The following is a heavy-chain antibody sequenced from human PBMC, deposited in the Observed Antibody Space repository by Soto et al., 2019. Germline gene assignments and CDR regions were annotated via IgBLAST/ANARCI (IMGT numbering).Heavy chain of an antibody. Sequence: GGSLRLSCVASGFTFSNYAMHWVRQAPGKGLEWVAVTSYDGSNKNYADSVKGRFTISRVNSKNTLYLEMNSLRPEDTAVYYCARDRWESFYERYLFDYWGQGTLVTV. J-gene: IGHJ4*02. V-gene: IGHV3-30-3*01. CDR2: TSYDGSNK. CDR1: GFTFSNYA. CDR3: ARDRWESFYERYLFDY. D-gene: IGHD3-16*01.